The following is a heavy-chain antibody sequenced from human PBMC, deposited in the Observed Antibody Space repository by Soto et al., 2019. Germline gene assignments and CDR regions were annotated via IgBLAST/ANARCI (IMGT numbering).Heavy chain of an antibody. J-gene: IGHJ6*02. V-gene: IGHV6-1*01. CDR1: GDSVSSNSAA. D-gene: IGHD1-7*01. Sequence: SQTLSLTCAMSGDSVSSNSAALNWIRQSPSRGLEWLGRTYYRSKWYNDYAVSVKSRITINPDTSKNQFSLQLNSVTPEDTAVYYCAREDWNYVYYYYGMDVWGQGTTVTV. CDR2: TYYRSKWYN. CDR3: AREDWNYVYYYYGMDV.